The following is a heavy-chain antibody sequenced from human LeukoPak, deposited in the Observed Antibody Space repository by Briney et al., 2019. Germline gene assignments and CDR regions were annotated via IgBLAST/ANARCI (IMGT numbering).Heavy chain of an antibody. Sequence: SETLSLTCTVSGVSISSSNSYWGWSRQPPGKGLEWIGSIYYSGNTYYNASLKSQVSISIDTSKNQFSLKLTSVTAADTAVYYCARQTGSGLFILPGGQGTLVTVSS. D-gene: IGHD3/OR15-3a*01. CDR1: GVSISSSNSY. CDR2: IYYSGNT. J-gene: IGHJ4*02. V-gene: IGHV4-39*01. CDR3: ARQTGSGLFILP.